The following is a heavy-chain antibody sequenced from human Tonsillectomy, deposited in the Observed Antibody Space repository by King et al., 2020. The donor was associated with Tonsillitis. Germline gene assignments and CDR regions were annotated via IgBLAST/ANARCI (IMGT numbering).Heavy chain of an antibody. CDR2: INPNSGGT. J-gene: IGHJ3*02. V-gene: IGHV1-2*04. CDR3: ARAALSGAEDDAFDI. CDR1: GYTFTGYY. D-gene: IGHD3-10*01. Sequence: VQLVESGAEVKKPGASVKVSCKASGYTFTGYYMHWVRQAPGQGLEWMGWINPNSGGTNYAQKFQGWVTMTRDTSISTAYMELSRLRSDDTAVYYCARAALSGAEDDAFDIWGQGTMVTVSS.